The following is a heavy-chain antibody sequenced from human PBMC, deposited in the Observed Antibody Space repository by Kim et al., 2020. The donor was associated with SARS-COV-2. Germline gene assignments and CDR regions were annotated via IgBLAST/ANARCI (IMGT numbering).Heavy chain of an antibody. V-gene: IGHV1-2*06. CDR2: INPNGGDT. CDR3: ARVLGQYSSGWYD. CDR1: GYTFTAYY. D-gene: IGHD6-19*01. J-gene: IGHJ4*02. Sequence: ASVKVSCKASGYTFTAYYIHWVRQTPGQGLEWMGRINPNGGDTTYAQTFQGRVTMTRDTSISTAYMELTSLRSDDTAIYYCARVLGQYSSGWYDWGQGTLVTVSS.